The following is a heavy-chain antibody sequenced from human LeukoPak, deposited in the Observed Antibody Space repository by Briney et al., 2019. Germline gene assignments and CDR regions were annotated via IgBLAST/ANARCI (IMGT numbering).Heavy chain of an antibody. CDR1: GDSISSGNY. CDR2: IFHTGST. CDR3: ARDNREGIAASQVFDY. V-gene: IGHV4-38-2*02. Sequence: SETLSLTCTVSGDSISSGNYWGWIRQPPGKGLEWIGSIFHTGSTYFNLSLKSRVTISVDTSKNQFSLKLSSVTAADTAVYYCARDNREGIAASQVFDYWGQGTLVTVSS. D-gene: IGHD6-13*01. J-gene: IGHJ4*02.